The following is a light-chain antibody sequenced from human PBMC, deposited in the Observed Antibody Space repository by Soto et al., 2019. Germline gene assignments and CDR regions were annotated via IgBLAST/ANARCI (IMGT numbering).Light chain of an antibody. CDR1: SSDVGGYNC. J-gene: IGLJ1*01. V-gene: IGLV2-8*01. CDR2: EVS. Sequence: QSALTQPPSASGSFGQSVTISCTGTSSDVGGYNCVSWYQQHPGKAPKLMIYEVSERPSGVPDRFSGSKSGNTASLTVSGLQADDEADYYCSSYSGTNYHYVFGTG. CDR3: SSYSGTNYHYV.